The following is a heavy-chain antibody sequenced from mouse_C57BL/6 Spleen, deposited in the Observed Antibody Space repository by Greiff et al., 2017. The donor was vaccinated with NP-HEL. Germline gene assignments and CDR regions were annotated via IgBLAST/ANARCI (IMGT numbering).Heavy chain of an antibody. CDR2: IHPNSGST. D-gene: IGHD1-1*01. CDR3: ARSPHYGCSSPYYFDY. J-gene: IGHJ2*01. Sequence: QVQLQQPGAELVKPGASVKLSCKASGYTFTSYWMHWVKQRPGQGLEWIGMIHPNSGSTNYNEKFKSKATLTVDKSSSTAYMQLSSLTSEDSAVYYCARSPHYGCSSPYYFDYWGQGTTLTVSS. CDR1: GYTFTSYW. V-gene: IGHV1-64*01.